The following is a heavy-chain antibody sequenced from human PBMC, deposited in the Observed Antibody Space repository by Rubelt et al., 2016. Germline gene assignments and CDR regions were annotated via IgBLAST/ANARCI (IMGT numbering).Heavy chain of an antibody. Sequence: QVQLQESGPGLVRPSETLALTCTVSGSSMKNHYWSWVRQPAGKGLEWIGRVFSTGMTGYNPSLKSRVSISVDTSKDQLSLKRGSGTAADTAVYYCARHEQQLAAFDIWGPGTMVTVSS. D-gene: IGHD6-13*01. J-gene: IGHJ3*02. CDR2: VFSTGMT. CDR1: GSSMKNHY. CDR3: ARHEQQLAAFDI. V-gene: IGHV4-4*07.